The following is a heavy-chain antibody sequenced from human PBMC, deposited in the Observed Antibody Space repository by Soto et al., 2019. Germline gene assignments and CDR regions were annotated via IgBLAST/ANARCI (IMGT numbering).Heavy chain of an antibody. D-gene: IGHD1-26*01. J-gene: IGHJ3*02. CDR2: ISIDKYRQ. CDR1: GFSFSSSD. Sequence: QVQLMESGGGVVQPGRSLRLSCAASGFSFSSSDIHWVRQAPGKGPEWVAHISIDKYRQYYADPVKGRFTGSRDNSKNTVSLQMTSLRPDDTAVYYCVRGHTSGAFDIWGHGTMVTVSS. CDR3: VRGHTSGAFDI. V-gene: IGHV3-30*03.